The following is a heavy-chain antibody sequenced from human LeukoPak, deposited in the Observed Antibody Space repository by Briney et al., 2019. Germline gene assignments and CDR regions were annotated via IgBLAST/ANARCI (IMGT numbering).Heavy chain of an antibody. CDR2: ISSSGNTI. D-gene: IGHD4-17*01. Sequence: GGSLRLSCAASGFTFSSYEMNWVRQAPGKGLEWISYISSSGNTIYYADSVKGRFTLSRDNAKNSLYLQMNSLRAEDTAVYYCARVKTTVTTLDYWGQGALVTVSS. V-gene: IGHV3-48*03. CDR1: GFTFSSYE. CDR3: ARVKTTVTTLDY. J-gene: IGHJ4*02.